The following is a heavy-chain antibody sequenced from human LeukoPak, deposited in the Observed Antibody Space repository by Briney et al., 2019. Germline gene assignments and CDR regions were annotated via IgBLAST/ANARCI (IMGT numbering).Heavy chain of an antibody. CDR3: ARSLGYCSGGSCYPFDC. J-gene: IGHJ4*02. Sequence: PGGSLRLSCAASGFSFSSFWMTWFRQTSGRGLERVANIKQDGSEIYYVDSLKGRFINSRDNAKSSLYLQINSLRAEDTAVYYCARSLGYCSGGSCYPFDCWGQGTLVTVSS. D-gene: IGHD2-15*01. CDR1: GFSFSSFW. CDR2: IKQDGSEI. V-gene: IGHV3-7*04.